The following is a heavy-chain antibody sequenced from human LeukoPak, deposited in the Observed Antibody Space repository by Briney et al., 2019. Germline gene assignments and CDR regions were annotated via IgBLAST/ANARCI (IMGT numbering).Heavy chain of an antibody. J-gene: IGHJ4*02. CDR1: GGSISSGDYY. D-gene: IGHD3-10*01. V-gene: IGHV4-30-4*08. Sequence: SETLSLTCTVSGGSISSGDYYWSWIRQPPGKGLEWIGYIYYSGSTYYNPSLKSRVTISVDTSKNQFSLKLSSVTAADTAVYYCARARSGTDKEYYFDYWGQGTLVTVSS. CDR2: IYYSGST. CDR3: ARARSGTDKEYYFDY.